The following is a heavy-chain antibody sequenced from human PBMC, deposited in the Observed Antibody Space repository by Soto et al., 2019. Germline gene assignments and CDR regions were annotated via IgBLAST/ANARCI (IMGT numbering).Heavy chain of an antibody. Sequence: QVQLVQSGAEVKKPGSSVKVSCKASGGTFSTYTITWVRQAPGQGLEWMGRIIPIIGITNYAQKFQGRVTISADKFTGAAYMELTGLRSDHTAVYYCAGDPDSHYNDSHASSYPWGQGTLVTVSS. CDR1: GGTFSTYT. CDR2: IIPIIGIT. J-gene: IGHJ5*02. D-gene: IGHD4-4*01. V-gene: IGHV1-69*08. CDR3: AGDPDSHYNDSHASSYP.